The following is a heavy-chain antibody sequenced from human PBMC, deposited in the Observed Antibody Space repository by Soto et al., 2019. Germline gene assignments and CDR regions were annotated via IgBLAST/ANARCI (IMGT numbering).Heavy chain of an antibody. CDR2: INPSGGST. Sequence: ASVKVSCKASGYTLIMYYIHWMRQAPGQGLEWMGLINPSGGSTTYAQKFQGRVTITADTSTSTAYMELSSLRSEDTAVYYCARAIYCGGDCYGYDAFDIWGQGTMVTVSS. D-gene: IGHD2-21*02. V-gene: IGHV1-46*01. CDR1: GYTLIMYY. J-gene: IGHJ3*02. CDR3: ARAIYCGGDCYGYDAFDI.